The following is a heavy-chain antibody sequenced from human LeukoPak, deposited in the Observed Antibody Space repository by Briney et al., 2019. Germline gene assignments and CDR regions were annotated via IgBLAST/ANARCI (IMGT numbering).Heavy chain of an antibody. V-gene: IGHV4-59*01. CDR1: GGSISSYY. Sequence: SETLSLTCTVSGGSISSYYWSWIRQPPGKGLEWIGYIYYSGSTNYNPSLKSRVTISVDTSKNQFSLKLSSVTAADTAVYYCARDRGYSYGFDYWGQGTLVTVSS. CDR2: IYYSGST. D-gene: IGHD5-18*01. J-gene: IGHJ4*02. CDR3: ARDRGYSYGFDY.